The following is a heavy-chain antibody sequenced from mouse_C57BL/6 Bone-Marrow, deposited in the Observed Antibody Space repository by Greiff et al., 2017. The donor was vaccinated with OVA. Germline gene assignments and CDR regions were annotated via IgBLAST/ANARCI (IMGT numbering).Heavy chain of an antibody. CDR1: GFTFSSYA. Sequence: EVKVVESGGGLVKPGGSLKLSCATSGFTFSSYAMSWVRQTPEKRLEWVATISDGGSYTYYPDNVKGRFTISRDNAKNNLYLQMSHLKSEDTAMYYCAREGTGTAWFAYWGQGTLVTVSA. CDR3: AREGTGTAWFAY. D-gene: IGHD4-1*01. V-gene: IGHV5-4*01. CDR2: ISDGGSYT. J-gene: IGHJ3*01.